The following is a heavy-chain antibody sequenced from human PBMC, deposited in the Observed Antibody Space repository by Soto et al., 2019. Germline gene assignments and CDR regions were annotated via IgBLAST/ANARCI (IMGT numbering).Heavy chain of an antibody. Sequence: GGSLRLSCAASGFTFSGSAMHWVRQASGKGLEWVGRIRSKANSYATAYAASVKGRFTISRDDSKNTAYLQMNSLKTEDTAVYYCTTIGYCSSTSCYKDYYYGMDVWGQGTTVTVSS. CDR1: GFTFSGSA. CDR2: IRSKANSYAT. V-gene: IGHV3-73*01. D-gene: IGHD2-2*02. J-gene: IGHJ6*02. CDR3: TTIGYCSSTSCYKDYYYGMDV.